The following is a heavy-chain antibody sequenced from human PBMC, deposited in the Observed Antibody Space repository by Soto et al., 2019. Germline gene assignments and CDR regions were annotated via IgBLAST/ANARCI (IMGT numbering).Heavy chain of an antibody. CDR3: AKGDGGYFDH. D-gene: IGHD3-16*01. Sequence: EVQLLESGGGLVQPGGSLRLSCIASGFSFSNYAMIWVRQAPGKGPEWVSSIEISGRATYYADAVKSRFTISRDDSKNAVYLQMNSLRGEDTAVYFCAKGDGGYFDHWGQGSLVTVSS. V-gene: IGHV3-23*05. CDR1: GFSFSNYA. CDR2: IEISGRAT. J-gene: IGHJ4*02.